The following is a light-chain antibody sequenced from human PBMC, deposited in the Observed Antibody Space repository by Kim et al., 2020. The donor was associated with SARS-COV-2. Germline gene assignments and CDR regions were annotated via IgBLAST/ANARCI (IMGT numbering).Light chain of an antibody. CDR3: LQEYSYPRT. Sequence: ASGGDRVTITWRASQGIRHDLGWYRQKPGKAPELLIYAASHLQSGVPSRFSGSGSGTNFTLTISSLQPEDFATYFCLQEYSYPRTFGKGTKVDIK. CDR2: AAS. CDR1: QGIRHD. V-gene: IGKV1-6*01. J-gene: IGKJ1*01.